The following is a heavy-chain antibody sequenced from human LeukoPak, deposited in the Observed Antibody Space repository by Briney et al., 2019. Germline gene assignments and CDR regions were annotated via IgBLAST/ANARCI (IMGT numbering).Heavy chain of an antibody. Sequence: SETPSLTCTVSGGSISPYYWSWIRQPPGKGLEWLGHISFSGITHYNASLKSRVTMSVDTSRNHFSLIVSSVTAADTALYYCVRHAGGTTYDYWGQGTLVTVSS. CDR2: ISFSGIT. V-gene: IGHV4-59*08. J-gene: IGHJ4*02. D-gene: IGHD3-16*01. CDR1: GGSISPYY. CDR3: VRHAGGTTYDY.